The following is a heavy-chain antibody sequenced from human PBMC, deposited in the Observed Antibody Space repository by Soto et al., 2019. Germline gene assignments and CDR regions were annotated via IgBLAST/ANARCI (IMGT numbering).Heavy chain of an antibody. CDR1: GFTFSSYA. CDR2: ISGSGGST. Sequence: PGGSLRLSCAASGFTFSSYAMSWVRQAPGKGLERVSAISGSGGSTYYADSVKGRFTISRDNSKNTLYLQMKSLRAEDTAVYYCAKDIESHYIIAARRRVYAFDIWGQGTMVTVSS. CDR3: AKDIESHYIIAARRRVYAFDI. D-gene: IGHD6-6*01. J-gene: IGHJ3*02. V-gene: IGHV3-23*01.